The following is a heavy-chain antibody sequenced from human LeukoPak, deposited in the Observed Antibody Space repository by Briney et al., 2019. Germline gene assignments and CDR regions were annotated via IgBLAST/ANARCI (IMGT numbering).Heavy chain of an antibody. J-gene: IGHJ4*02. D-gene: IGHD2-15*01. CDR2: FYSSGRT. Sequence: PSETLSLTCSVSGGAISSNSHHWGWIRQPPGKGLEWLGSFYSSGRTYYNPSLKSRVTISVDTSKRHFSLKLSSVTAADTALYYCARHAAVVASYFDSWGQGTLVTVSS. CDR1: GGAISSNSHH. CDR3: ARHAAVVASYFDS. V-gene: IGHV4-39*01.